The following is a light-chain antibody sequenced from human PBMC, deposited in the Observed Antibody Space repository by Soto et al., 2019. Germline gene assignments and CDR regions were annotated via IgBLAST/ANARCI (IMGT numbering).Light chain of an antibody. Sequence: EIVLTQSPGTLSLSPGERATLSCRASQSISSSYLAWYQQKPGQAPRLLVYGASSRATGIPDRFSGSGSGTDFTLTISRLEPEDCAGYYCQQYGSSRFTFGPGTKVDIK. CDR3: QQYGSSRFT. J-gene: IGKJ3*01. CDR2: GAS. V-gene: IGKV3-20*01. CDR1: QSISSSY.